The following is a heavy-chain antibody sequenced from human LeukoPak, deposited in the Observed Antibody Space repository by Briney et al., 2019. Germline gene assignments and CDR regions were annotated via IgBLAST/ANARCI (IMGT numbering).Heavy chain of an antibody. CDR3: ARLVSDVVPAAIGSHDY. V-gene: IGHV4-59*08. J-gene: IGHJ4*02. Sequence: PSETLSLTCTVSGGSISSYYWSWIRQPPGKGLEWIEYIYYSGSTNYNPSLKSRVTISVDTSKNQFSLKLSSVTAADTAVYYCARLVSDVVPAAIGSHDYWGQETLVTVSS. CDR1: GGSISSYY. CDR2: IYYSGST. D-gene: IGHD2-2*02.